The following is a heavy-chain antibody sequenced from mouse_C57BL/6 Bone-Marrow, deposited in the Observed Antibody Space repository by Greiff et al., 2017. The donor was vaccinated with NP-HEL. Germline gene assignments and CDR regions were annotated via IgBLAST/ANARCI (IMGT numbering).Heavy chain of an antibody. CDR3: TRRLLYYLDY. J-gene: IGHJ2*01. CDR1: GYTFTDYE. CDR2: IDPETGGT. D-gene: IGHD3-3*01. V-gene: IGHV1-15*01. Sequence: SGAELVRPGASVTLSCKASGYTFTDYEMHWVKQTPVHGLEWIGAIDPETGGTAYNQKFKGKAILTADKSSSTAYMELRSLTSEDSAVYYCTRRLLYYLDYGGQGTTLTVSS.